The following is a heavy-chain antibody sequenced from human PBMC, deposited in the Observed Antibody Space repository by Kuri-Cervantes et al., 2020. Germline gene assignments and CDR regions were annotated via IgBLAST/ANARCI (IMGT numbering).Heavy chain of an antibody. Sequence: SVKVSCKASGGTFSSYAISGVRQAPGQGLEWMGGIIPIFGTANHAQKFQGRVTITADESTSTAYMELSSLRSEDTAVYYCARDCLGPSPFGGGSCYYFDYWGQGTLVTVSS. CDR1: GGTFSSYA. D-gene: IGHD2-15*01. J-gene: IGHJ4*02. CDR2: IIPIFGTA. V-gene: IGHV1-69*13. CDR3: ARDCLGPSPFGGGSCYYFDY.